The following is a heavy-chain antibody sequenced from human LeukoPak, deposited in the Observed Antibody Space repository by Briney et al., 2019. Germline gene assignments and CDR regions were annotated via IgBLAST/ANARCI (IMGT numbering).Heavy chain of an antibody. CDR2: IIPILGIA. D-gene: IGHD1-26*01. V-gene: IGHV1-69*04. Sequence: ASVKVSCKASVGTFSSYAISWVRQAPGQGLEWMGRIIPILGIANYAQKFQGRVTITADKSTSTAYMELSSLRSEDTAVYYCARESGSYLGAFDIWGQGTMVTVSS. CDR3: ARESGSYLGAFDI. CDR1: VGTFSSYA. J-gene: IGHJ3*02.